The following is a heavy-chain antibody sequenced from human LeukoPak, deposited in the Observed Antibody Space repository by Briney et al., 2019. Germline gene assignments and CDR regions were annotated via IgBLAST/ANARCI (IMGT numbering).Heavy chain of an antibody. CDR2: ISGSDGNT. CDR3: ARGLWLSLNYFDY. CDR1: GFTFDNYA. Sequence: GGSLRLSCAASGFTFDNYAMTWVRQAPGKGLEWISSISGSDGNTYYADSVKGRFTISRDNSKNTVSLQMNSLRAEDTAIYYCARGLWLSLNYFDYWGQGPLVTASS. J-gene: IGHJ4*02. V-gene: IGHV3-23*01. D-gene: IGHD5-18*01.